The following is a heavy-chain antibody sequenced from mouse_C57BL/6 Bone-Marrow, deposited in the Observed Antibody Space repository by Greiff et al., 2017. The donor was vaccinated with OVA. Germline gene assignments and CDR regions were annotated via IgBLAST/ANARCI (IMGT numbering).Heavy chain of an antibody. CDR3: ARRKNDFYGNYDYAMDY. Sequence: EVKVVESGGGLVKPGGSLKLSCEASGFTFSDYGLHWVRQAPEKGLEWVAYISSGSSPIYYADTVKGRFTISRDNAKNTLFLQMTSLRSEDTAMYYCARRKNDFYGNYDYAMDYWGQGTSVTVSS. V-gene: IGHV5-17*01. CDR2: ISSGSSPI. CDR1: GFTFSDYG. J-gene: IGHJ4*01. D-gene: IGHD2-1*01.